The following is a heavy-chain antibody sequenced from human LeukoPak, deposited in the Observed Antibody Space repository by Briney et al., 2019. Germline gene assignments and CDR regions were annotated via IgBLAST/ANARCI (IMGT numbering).Heavy chain of an antibody. J-gene: IGHJ4*02. V-gene: IGHV3-30*02. CDR1: GFTFSSYG. Sequence: PGGSLRLSCAASGFTFSSYGMHWVRQAPCNGLEWVAFIRYDGSNKYYADSVKGRFTISRDNSKNTLYLQMNSLRAEDTAVYYCAKDSWEVGATSEIDYWGQGTLATVSS. CDR3: AKDSWEVGATSEIDY. D-gene: IGHD1-26*01. CDR2: IRYDGSNK.